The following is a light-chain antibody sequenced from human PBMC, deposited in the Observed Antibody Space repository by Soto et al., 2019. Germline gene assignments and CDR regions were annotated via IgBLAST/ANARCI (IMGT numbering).Light chain of an antibody. CDR1: QSLVHSDGNTY. CDR3: MQGTHWPPYT. V-gene: IGKV2-30*02. Sequence: DVVMTQSPLSLPVTLGQPASISCRSSQSLVHSDGNTYLNWYQQRPGQSQRRLIYMVSNRDSGVPDRFSGSGSCTNFTLKISRVEAEDVGVYYCMQGTHWPPYTFGQGTKLEIK. CDR2: MVS. J-gene: IGKJ2*01.